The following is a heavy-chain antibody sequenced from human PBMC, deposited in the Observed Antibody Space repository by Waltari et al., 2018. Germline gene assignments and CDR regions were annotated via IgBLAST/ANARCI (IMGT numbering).Heavy chain of an antibody. Sequence: EVQLVESGGGLIQPGGSLRLSCAASGFIVSSNYMSWVRQAPGRGLEWVSLIYSGGSTDYAYSVKGRFTISRDNSKNTLYLQMDSLSVEDTAVYYCARWQQWPVRAFDYWGQGTLVTVSS. CDR1: GFIVSSNY. CDR3: ARWQQWPVRAFDY. CDR2: IYSGGST. V-gene: IGHV3-53*01. D-gene: IGHD6-19*01. J-gene: IGHJ4*02.